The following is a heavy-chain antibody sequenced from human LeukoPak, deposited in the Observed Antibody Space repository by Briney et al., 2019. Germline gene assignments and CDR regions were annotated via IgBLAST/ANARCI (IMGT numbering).Heavy chain of an antibody. Sequence: GGSLRLSCAASGFTFSSYWMHWVRQAPGKGLVWASRINSDGSSTSYADSVKGRFTISRDNSKNTLYLQMNSLSADDTAMYYCANEIRPNDYWGQGTLVTVSS. CDR2: INSDGSST. V-gene: IGHV3-74*01. CDR1: GFTFSSYW. CDR3: ANEIRPNDY. D-gene: IGHD4-17*01. J-gene: IGHJ4*02.